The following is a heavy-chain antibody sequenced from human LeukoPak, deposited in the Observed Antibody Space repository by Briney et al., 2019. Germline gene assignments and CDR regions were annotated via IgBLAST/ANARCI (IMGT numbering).Heavy chain of an antibody. V-gene: IGHV3-33*01. CDR2: IWYDGSNK. CDR1: GFTFSRYG. D-gene: IGHD3-10*01. Sequence: GGSLRLSCAASGFTFSRYGMHWVRQAPGKGLEWEAVIWYDGSNKYYADSVKGRFTISRDNSKNTLYLQMNSLRAEDTAVYYCARAAMVRGADAFDIWGQGTMVTVSS. J-gene: IGHJ3*02. CDR3: ARAAMVRGADAFDI.